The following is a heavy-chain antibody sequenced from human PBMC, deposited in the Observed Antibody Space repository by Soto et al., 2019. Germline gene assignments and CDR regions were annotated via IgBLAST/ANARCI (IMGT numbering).Heavy chain of an antibody. D-gene: IGHD6-6*01. CDR1: GFTFFSYG. CDR2: ISYDGSNK. Sequence: QPGGSLRLSCAASGFTFFSYGMHWVRQAPGKGLEWVAVISYDGSNKYYGDSVKGRFTISRDNSKNTLYLQMNSLRADDTAVHYCAKDRAGDIYVAARSGLDYWGQGTLVTVSS. V-gene: IGHV3-30*18. CDR3: AKDRAGDIYVAARSGLDY. J-gene: IGHJ4*02.